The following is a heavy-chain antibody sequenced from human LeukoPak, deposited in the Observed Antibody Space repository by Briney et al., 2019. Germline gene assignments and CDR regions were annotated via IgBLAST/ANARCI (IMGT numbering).Heavy chain of an antibody. J-gene: IGHJ4*02. D-gene: IGHD3-10*01. V-gene: IGHV3-20*04. CDR2: IIWSGGST. CDR1: GFTFDDYG. Sequence: GGSLRLSCAASGFTFDDYGMSWVRQAPGKGLEWVSGIIWSGGSTGYADSVKGRFTISRDNAKNPLYLQMNSLRAEDTALYYCARDDYGSGSWSDYWGQGTLVTVSS. CDR3: ARDDYGSGSWSDY.